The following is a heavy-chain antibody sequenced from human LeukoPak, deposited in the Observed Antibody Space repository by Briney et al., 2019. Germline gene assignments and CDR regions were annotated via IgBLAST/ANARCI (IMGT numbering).Heavy chain of an antibody. D-gene: IGHD2-2*01. J-gene: IGHJ4*02. Sequence: SETLSLTCAVYGGSFSDYYWSWIRQPPGRGLEWIGEINHSGSTNYNPSLKSRVTISVDTSKNQFSLKLSSVTAADTAVYYCARGSDRDTVVVVPSAVITRTKYFFDYWGQGTLVTVSS. CDR2: INHSGST. V-gene: IGHV4-34*01. CDR3: ARGSDRDTVVVVPSAVITRTKYFFDY. CDR1: GGSFSDYY.